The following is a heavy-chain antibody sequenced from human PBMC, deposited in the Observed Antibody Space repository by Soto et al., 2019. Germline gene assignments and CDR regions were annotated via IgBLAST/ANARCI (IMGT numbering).Heavy chain of an antibody. J-gene: IGHJ4*02. D-gene: IGHD7-27*01. CDR3: VRAGANDF. CDR2: ISDDGGST. V-gene: IGHV3-74*01. CDR1: GFTFSNYW. Sequence: EVQLVESGGGLVQPGGSLRLSCAASGFTFSNYWMHWVRQAPGKGLVWVSRISDDGGSTTYADSVKGRFTISRDNAKNMLYLQMNSLRADDTAVYYCVRAGANDFWGQGTLVTVSS.